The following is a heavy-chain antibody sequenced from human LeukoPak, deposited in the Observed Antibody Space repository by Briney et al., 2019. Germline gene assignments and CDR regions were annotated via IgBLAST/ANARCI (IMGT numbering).Heavy chain of an antibody. J-gene: IGHJ4*02. CDR1: VVSVRSYY. D-gene: IGHD7-27*01. Sequence: PGGSLRLSCAASVVSVRSYYMAWVRQAPGKGLEWVSVIYTGGITYYADSVQGRFIISRDNSKNTVYLQMNSLRVEDTALYYCTRDHAPTGDGLDYWSQGTHVTVSP. CDR2: IYTGGIT. V-gene: IGHV3-53*01. CDR3: TRDHAPTGDGLDY.